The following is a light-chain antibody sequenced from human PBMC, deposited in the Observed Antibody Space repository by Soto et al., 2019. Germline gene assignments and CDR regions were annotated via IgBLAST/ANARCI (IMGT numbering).Light chain of an antibody. Sequence: ESVLTQSPGTLSLSQGERATLSCRASQSVSNRYFAWYQQKPGQAPRLLIYGISSRATGIPDRFSGSGSGTDFTLTISRLEPEDFVVYYCQQYSTLPHTFGQGTKLEVK. J-gene: IGKJ2*01. CDR1: QSVSNRY. CDR3: QQYSTLPHT. CDR2: GIS. V-gene: IGKV3-20*01.